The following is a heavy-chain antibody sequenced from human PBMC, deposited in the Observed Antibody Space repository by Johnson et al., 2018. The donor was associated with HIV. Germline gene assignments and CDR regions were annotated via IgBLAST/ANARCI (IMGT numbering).Heavy chain of an antibody. Sequence: QVQLVESGGGVVQPGRSLRLSCAASGFTFSSYAMHWVRQAPGKGLEWVAVISYDGSNKYYADSVKGRFTISRANSKNTLYLQMNSLRAEDTAVYYCASHYYGSGLEAFDIWGQGTMVTVSS. CDR1: GFTFSSYA. D-gene: IGHD3-10*01. CDR3: ASHYYGSGLEAFDI. V-gene: IGHV3-30-3*01. CDR2: ISYDGSNK. J-gene: IGHJ3*02.